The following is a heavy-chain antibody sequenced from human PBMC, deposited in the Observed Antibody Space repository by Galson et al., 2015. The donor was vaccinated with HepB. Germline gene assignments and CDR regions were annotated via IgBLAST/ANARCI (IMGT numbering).Heavy chain of an antibody. CDR2: ISYDGSNK. Sequence: LRLSCAASGFTFSSYAMHWVRQAPGKGLEWVAVISYDGSNKYYADSVKGRFTISRDNSKNTLYLQMNSLRAEDTAVYYCAGVAGSIAFDIWGQGTMVTVSS. CDR1: GFTFSSYA. J-gene: IGHJ3*02. D-gene: IGHD6-19*01. CDR3: AGVAGSIAFDI. V-gene: IGHV3-30*04.